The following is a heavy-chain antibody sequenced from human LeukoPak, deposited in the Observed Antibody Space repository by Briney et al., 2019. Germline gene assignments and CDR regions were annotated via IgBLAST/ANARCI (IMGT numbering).Heavy chain of an antibody. Sequence: GGSLRLSCAGSGFNFSDHYMSWMRQAPGKGLEWVSYISNRAYSKYYADSVKGRFTISRDNTKNSLFLQMTNLSAEDTAVYYCARGKRRFDLWGQGPWSPSPQ. D-gene: IGHD4-23*01. CDR1: GFNFSDHY. CDR3: ARGKRRFDL. J-gene: IGHJ5*02. V-gene: IGHV3-11*01. CDR2: ISNRAYSK.